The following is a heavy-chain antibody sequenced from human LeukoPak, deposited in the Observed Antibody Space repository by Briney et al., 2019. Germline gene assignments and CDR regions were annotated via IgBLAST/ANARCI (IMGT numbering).Heavy chain of an antibody. V-gene: IGHV1-46*01. Sequence: ASVKVSCKASGYSFTSYGISWVRQAPGQGLEWMGLINPSGGSTRYAQKFQGRVTMTRDMSTSTVYMELSSLRSEDTAVYYCARALPHRRLMDTTMEQHWFDPWGQGTLVTVSS. J-gene: IGHJ5*02. D-gene: IGHD5-18*01. CDR3: ARALPHRRLMDTTMEQHWFDP. CDR2: INPSGGST. CDR1: GYSFTSYG.